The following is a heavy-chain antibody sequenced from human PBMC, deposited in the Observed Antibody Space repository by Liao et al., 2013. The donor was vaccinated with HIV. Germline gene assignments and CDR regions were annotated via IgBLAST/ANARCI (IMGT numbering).Heavy chain of an antibody. CDR2: IYTSRST. D-gene: IGHD3-10*01. J-gene: IGHJ6*03. CDR1: GASVSSGSYY. CDR3: ARDSGXPYYNYYMDV. Sequence: QVQLQESGPGLMKPSQTLSLTCVVSGASVSSGSYYWSWIRQSAGKGLEWIGRIYTSRSTNYNPSLMGRVTISIDTSKNQFSLKLTSVTAADAAVYYCARDSGXPYYNYYMDVWGKGTTVTVSS. V-gene: IGHV4-61*02.